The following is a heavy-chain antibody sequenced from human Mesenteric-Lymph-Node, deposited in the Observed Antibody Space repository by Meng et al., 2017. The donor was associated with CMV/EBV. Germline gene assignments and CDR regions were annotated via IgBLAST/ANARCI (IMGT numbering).Heavy chain of an antibody. V-gene: IGHV3-21*01. J-gene: IGHJ4*02. CDR1: GFTFSSYS. CDR2: ISSSSSYI. D-gene: IGHD3-22*01. CDR3: ARVGDSSGYYYYFDY. Sequence: GESLKRSCAAYGFTFSSYSMNWVRQAPGKGLEWVSSISSSSSYIYYADSVKGRFTISRDNAKNSLYLQMNSLRAEDTAVYYCARVGDSSGYYYYFDYWGQGTLVTVSS.